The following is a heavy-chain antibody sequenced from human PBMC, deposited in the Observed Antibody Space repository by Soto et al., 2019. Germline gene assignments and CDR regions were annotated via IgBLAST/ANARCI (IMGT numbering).Heavy chain of an antibody. CDR1: GFTFSSYS. CDR2: ISSSSSYI. V-gene: IGHV3-21*04. J-gene: IGHJ3*02. D-gene: IGHD2-21*01. Sequence: GGSLRLSCAASGFTFSSYSMNWVRHAPGKGLEWVSSISSSSSYIYYADSVKGRFTISRDNSKNTLYLQVDSLTGDDTAVYYCASAKAVVIAPLGIWGQGALVTVSS. CDR3: ASAKAVVIAPLGI.